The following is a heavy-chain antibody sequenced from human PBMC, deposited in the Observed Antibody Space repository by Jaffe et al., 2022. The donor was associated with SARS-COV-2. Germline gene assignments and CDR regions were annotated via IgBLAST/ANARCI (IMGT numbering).Heavy chain of an antibody. Sequence: QVQLVESGGGVVQPGRSLRLSCAASGFTFSSYAMHWVRQAPGKGLEWVAVISYDGSNKYYADSVKGRFTISRDNSKNTLYLQMNSLRAEDTAVYYCARDWASSGPWGQGTLVTVSS. CDR2: ISYDGSNK. D-gene: IGHD3-10*01. J-gene: IGHJ5*02. CDR3: ARDWASSGP. V-gene: IGHV3-30*04. CDR1: GFTFSSYA.